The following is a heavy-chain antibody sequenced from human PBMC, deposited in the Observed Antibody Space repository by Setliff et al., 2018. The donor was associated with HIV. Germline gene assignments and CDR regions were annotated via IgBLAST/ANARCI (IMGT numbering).Heavy chain of an antibody. J-gene: IGHJ3*02. D-gene: IGHD3-22*01. Sequence: SETLSLTCAVYGGSFSAYYWTWIRQPPGKGLEWIGYIYYSGSTYYNPSLKSRVTISVDTSKNQFSLKLSSVTAADTAVYYCARVPSYYYDSSGYPLGAFDIWGQGTMVTVSS. CDR1: GGSFSAYY. V-gene: IGHV4-34*09. CDR2: IYYSGST. CDR3: ARVPSYYYDSSGYPLGAFDI.